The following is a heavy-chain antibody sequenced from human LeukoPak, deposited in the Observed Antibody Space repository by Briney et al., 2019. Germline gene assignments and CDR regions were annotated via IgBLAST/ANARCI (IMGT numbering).Heavy chain of an antibody. V-gene: IGHV4-39*02. Sequence: PSETLSLTCPLSGVSITSGKVYCGWIRQPPGKGLEWIGSLYYSGTPYYNPTLESRVAMSLATSENHFSLSLTSVTAADTAIYYCVRGIPVSGPYYFDSWGQGTLVTVSS. CDR2: LYYSGTP. J-gene: IGHJ4*02. D-gene: IGHD5/OR15-5a*01. CDR1: GVSITSGKVY. CDR3: VRGIPVSGPYYFDS.